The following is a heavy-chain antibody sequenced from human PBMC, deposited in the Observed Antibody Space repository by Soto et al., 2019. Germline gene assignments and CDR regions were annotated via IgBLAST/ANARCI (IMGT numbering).Heavy chain of an antibody. CDR1: GFTSDDFT. D-gene: IGHD2-15*01. Sequence: GGSLRPSCPASGFTSDDFTMHWVRQVQGKGREWVAIISWDGGTTYYGDSVKGRFTISRDNSKNSLYLQMNSLITEDTALYYCAKDGGFESFDNWGQGTMVTVSS. CDR2: ISWDGGTT. J-gene: IGHJ3*02. CDR3: AKDGGFESFDN. V-gene: IGHV3-43*01.